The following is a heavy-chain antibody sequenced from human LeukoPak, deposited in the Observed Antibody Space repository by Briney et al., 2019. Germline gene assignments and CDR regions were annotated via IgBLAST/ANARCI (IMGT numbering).Heavy chain of an antibody. Sequence: GSLRLSCAASGFTVSSNYMSWVRQSPGKGLEWVSVIYSGGSTYYADSVKGRFTISRDNSKNTLYLQMNSLRAEDTAVYYCAREVEMATIRDAFDIWGQGTMVTVSS. CDR1: GFTVSSNY. J-gene: IGHJ3*02. V-gene: IGHV3-66*01. D-gene: IGHD5-24*01. CDR3: AREVEMATIRDAFDI. CDR2: IYSGGST.